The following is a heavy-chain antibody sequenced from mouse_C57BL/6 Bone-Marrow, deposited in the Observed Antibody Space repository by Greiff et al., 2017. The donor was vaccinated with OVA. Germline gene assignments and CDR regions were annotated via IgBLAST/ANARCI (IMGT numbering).Heavy chain of an antibody. CDR1: GYTFTSYW. D-gene: IGHD1-1*02. J-gene: IGHJ2*01. Sequence: VQLQQPGAELVKPGASVKLSCKASGYTFTSYWMHWVKQRPGQGLEWIGMIDPNSGGTNYNAKFKSKATLTVDKSSSTAYMQLSSLTSEDSAVYYCARGSTKEYWGQGTTLTVSS. V-gene: IGHV1-64*01. CDR2: IDPNSGGT. CDR3: ARGSTKEY.